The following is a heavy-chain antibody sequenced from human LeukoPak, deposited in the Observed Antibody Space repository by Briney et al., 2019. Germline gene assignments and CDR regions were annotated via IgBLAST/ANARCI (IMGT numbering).Heavy chain of an antibody. Sequence: ASVKVSCKASGGTFSSYAISWVRQAPGHGLEWMGGIIPIFGTANYAQKFQGRVTITADESTSTAYMELSSLRSEDTAVYYCASHYGDYKDALDDYWGQGTLVTVSS. CDR1: GGTFSSYA. D-gene: IGHD4-17*01. CDR3: ASHYGDYKDALDDY. V-gene: IGHV1-69*13. CDR2: IIPIFGTA. J-gene: IGHJ4*02.